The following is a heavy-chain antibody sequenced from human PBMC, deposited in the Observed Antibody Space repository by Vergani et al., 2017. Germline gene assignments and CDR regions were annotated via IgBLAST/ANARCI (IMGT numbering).Heavy chain of an antibody. V-gene: IGHV4-34*02. CDR3: AVRPRVNLVGGEIVTKRTFDY. CDR2: INNDGHP. CDR1: GESFSSFY. J-gene: IGHJ4*02. Sequence: QVQLQQWGAGVVKPSGTLSLTCAVFGESFSSFYWSWIRQPPGKGLEWIGEINNDGHPNYNPSLKSRVTVSRDTAKNQVSFNLMSVTASDTAMYYCAVRPRVNLVGGEIVTKRTFDYWSQGSLVTVSS. D-gene: IGHD3-10*01.